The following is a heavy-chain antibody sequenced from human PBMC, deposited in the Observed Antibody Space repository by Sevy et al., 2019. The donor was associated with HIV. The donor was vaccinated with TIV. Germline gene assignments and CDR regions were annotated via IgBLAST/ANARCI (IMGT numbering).Heavy chain of an antibody. CDR3: AKDLGWPL. Sequence: GGSLRLSCAASGFIFGNHALSWVRQTPGKGLEWVSGFTSTGSTTYYMDSVKGRFTISRDNSKITLYLQMNSLRAEDTAVYYCAKDLGWPLWGQGTLVTVSS. D-gene: IGHD2-15*01. V-gene: IGHV3-23*01. J-gene: IGHJ4*02. CDR2: FTSTGSTT. CDR1: GFIFGNHA.